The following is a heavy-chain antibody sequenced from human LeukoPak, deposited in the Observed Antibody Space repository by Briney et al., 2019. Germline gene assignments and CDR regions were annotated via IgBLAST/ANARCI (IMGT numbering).Heavy chain of an antibody. CDR1: GFTINTYA. CDR2: ISYDGRDD. V-gene: IGHV3-30*04. J-gene: IGHJ6*02. CDR3: ARDRLADYYYYGLDV. Sequence: GRSLRLSCAASGFTINTYAMYWVRQAPGKGLEWVTVISYDGRDDFYADSVKGRFTISKDTVENTVYLQMNNLRTDDTAIYYCARDRLADYYYYGLDVWGQGTTVTVSS. D-gene: IGHD6-6*01.